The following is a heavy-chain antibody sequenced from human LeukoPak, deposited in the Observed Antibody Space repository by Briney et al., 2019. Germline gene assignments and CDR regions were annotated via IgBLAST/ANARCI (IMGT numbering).Heavy chain of an antibody. D-gene: IGHD5-24*01. J-gene: IGHJ4*02. V-gene: IGHV4-59*01. CDR3: ARIPRPDGYTGYFDY. CDR1: GGSISSYY. Sequence: SETLSLTCTVSGGSISSYYWSWIRQPPGKGLEWIGYIYYSGSTNYNPSLKSRVTISVDTSKNQFSLKLSSVTAADTAVYYCARIPRPDGYTGYFDYWGQGTLVTVSS. CDR2: IYYSGST.